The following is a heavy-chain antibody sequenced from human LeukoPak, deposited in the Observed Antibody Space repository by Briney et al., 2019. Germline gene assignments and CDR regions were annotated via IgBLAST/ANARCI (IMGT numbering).Heavy chain of an antibody. J-gene: IGHJ6*03. V-gene: IGHV4-4*07. CDR3: ARALLLRSDVGYYYYYMDV. D-gene: IGHD2-15*01. Sequence: SETLSLTCTVSGGSISSYYWSWIRQPPGKGLEWIGRIYTSGSTNYNPSLKSRVTMSVDTSKNQFSLKLSSVTAADTAVYYCARALLLRSDVGYYYYYMDVWGKGTTVTISS. CDR2: IYTSGST. CDR1: GGSISSYY.